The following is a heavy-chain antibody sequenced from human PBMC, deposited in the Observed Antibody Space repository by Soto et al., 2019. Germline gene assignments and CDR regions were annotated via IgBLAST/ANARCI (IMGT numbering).Heavy chain of an antibody. V-gene: IGHV1-2*02. CDR2: INPNTGGT. D-gene: IGHD6-6*01. CDR3: ARSTSTIGARLDS. CDR1: GSTFTDSS. Sequence: GASVKVSCKASGSTFTDSSLHWVRQAPGQGLECMGWINPNTGGTKYAQKFQGRVAMTRDTSISTAYMELSWLTSDDTAIYYCARSTSTIGARLDSWGQGTLVTVSS. J-gene: IGHJ4*02.